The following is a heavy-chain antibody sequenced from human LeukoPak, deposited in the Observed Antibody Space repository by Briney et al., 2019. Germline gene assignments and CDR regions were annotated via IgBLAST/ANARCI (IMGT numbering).Heavy chain of an antibody. Sequence: GGSLRLSCAASGFTFSSYIMNWVRQAPGKGLEWVASISYDGGNKYYADSVKGRFTISRDNSKNTLYLQMNSLRPEDTAVFFCARVTIPGTTLDSWGQGTLVTVSS. CDR1: GFTFSSYI. J-gene: IGHJ5*01. V-gene: IGHV3-30*03. D-gene: IGHD1-7*01. CDR3: ARVTIPGTTLDS. CDR2: ISYDGGNK.